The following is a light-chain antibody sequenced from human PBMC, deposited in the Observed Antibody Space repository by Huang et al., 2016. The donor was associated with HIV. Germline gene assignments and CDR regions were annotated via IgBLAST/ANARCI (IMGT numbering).Light chain of an antibody. V-gene: IGKV4-1*01. CDR1: QNVLSRSNNKNY. CDR3: HQYYRSPWT. J-gene: IGKJ1*01. CDR2: GAS. Sequence: DIVMTQSPDSLAVSLGERATINCKSSQNVLSRSNNKNYFAWYQQKPGQPPKLPIYGASTREAGVPDRFSGSGSGTDFTLTISSLQAADVAVYYCHQYYRSPWTFGQGTKVEIK.